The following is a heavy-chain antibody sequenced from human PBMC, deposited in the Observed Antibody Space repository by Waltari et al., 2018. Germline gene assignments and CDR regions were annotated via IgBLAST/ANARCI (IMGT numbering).Heavy chain of an antibody. CDR3: ARRPSDVATEDAFDI. J-gene: IGHJ3*02. CDR2: IYHSGST. Sequence: QVQLQESGPGLVKPSETLSLTCAVSGYSISSGYYWGWFRQPPGKGLEWIGSIYHSGSTYYNPSLKSRVTISVDTSKNQFSLKLSSVTAADTAVYYCARRPSDVATEDAFDIWGQGTMVTVSS. CDR1: GYSISSGYY. D-gene: IGHD5-12*01. V-gene: IGHV4-38-2*01.